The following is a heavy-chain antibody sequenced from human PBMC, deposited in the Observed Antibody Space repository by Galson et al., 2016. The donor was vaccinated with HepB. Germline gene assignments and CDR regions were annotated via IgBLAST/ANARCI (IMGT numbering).Heavy chain of an antibody. CDR2: INPSGGST. D-gene: IGHD2-15*01. Sequence: SVKVSCKASGYTFTSYYMHWVRQAPGQGLEWMGIINPSGGSTSYAQKFQGRVTMTRDTSTSTVYMELSSLGSEDTAVYYRAVLRGQGFDAFDIWGQGTMVTVSS. V-gene: IGHV1-46*01. J-gene: IGHJ3*02. CDR3: AVLRGQGFDAFDI. CDR1: GYTFTSYY.